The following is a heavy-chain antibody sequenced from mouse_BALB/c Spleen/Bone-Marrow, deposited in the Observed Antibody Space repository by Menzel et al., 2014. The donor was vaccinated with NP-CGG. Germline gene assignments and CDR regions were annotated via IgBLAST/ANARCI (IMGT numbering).Heavy chain of an antibody. J-gene: IGHJ4*01. V-gene: IGHV2-6*02. Sequence: VQGVESGPGLVAPSQSLSIICTVSGFSLTNYGVHWVRQPPGKGLEWLVVIWSDGNTTYNSALKSRLSISKDNSKSQVFLKMNSLQTDDTAMYYCARNPYGNYAMDYWGQGTSVTVSS. CDR1: GFSLTNYG. CDR2: IWSDGNT. D-gene: IGHD2-10*02. CDR3: ARNPYGNYAMDY.